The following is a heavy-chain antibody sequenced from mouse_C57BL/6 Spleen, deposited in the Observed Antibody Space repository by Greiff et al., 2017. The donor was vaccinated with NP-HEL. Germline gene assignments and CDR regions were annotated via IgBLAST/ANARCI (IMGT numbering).Heavy chain of an antibody. J-gene: IGHJ2*01. CDR1: GYTFTSYW. CDR3: ARRGYDYDLFDY. V-gene: IGHV1-64*01. D-gene: IGHD2-4*01. Sequence: QVQLKQPGAELVKPGASVKLSCKASGYTFTSYWMHWVKQRPGQGLEWIGMIHPNSGSTNYNEKFKSKATLTVDKSSSTAYMQLSSLTSEDSAVYYCARRGYDYDLFDYWGQGTTLTVSS. CDR2: IHPNSGST.